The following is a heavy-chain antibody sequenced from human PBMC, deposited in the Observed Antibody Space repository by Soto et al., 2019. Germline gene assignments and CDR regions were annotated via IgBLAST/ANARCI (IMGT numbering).Heavy chain of an antibody. CDR1: GFTFSRYG. Sequence: QVQLVESGGGVVQPGRSLRLSCAASGFTFSRYGMHWVRQAPGKGLEWVAVIWYDGSNKYYADSVKGRFTISRDNSKNTLYLQMNSLRAEDTAVYYCAREVQWFGAGGMDGWGQGTTVTVSS. J-gene: IGHJ6*02. D-gene: IGHD3-10*01. CDR3: AREVQWFGAGGMDG. V-gene: IGHV3-33*01. CDR2: IWYDGSNK.